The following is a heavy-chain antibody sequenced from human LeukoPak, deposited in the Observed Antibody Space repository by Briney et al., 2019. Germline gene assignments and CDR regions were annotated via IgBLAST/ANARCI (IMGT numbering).Heavy chain of an antibody. CDR2: IIPIFGTA. CDR1: GGTFSSYA. D-gene: IGHD3-22*01. V-gene: IGHV1-69*13. CDR3: ARDTFDSSGTDY. J-gene: IGHJ4*02. Sequence: SVKVSCKASGGTFSSYAISWVRQAPGQGLEWMGGIIPIFGTANYAQRFQGRVTITADESTSTAYMELSSLRSEDTAVYYCARDTFDSSGTDYWGQGTLVTVSS.